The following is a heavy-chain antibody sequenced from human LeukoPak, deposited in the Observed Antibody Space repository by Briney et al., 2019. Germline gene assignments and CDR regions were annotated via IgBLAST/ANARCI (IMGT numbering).Heavy chain of an antibody. J-gene: IGHJ3*02. Sequence: PSETPSLTCTVSGGSISSHYWSWIRQPPGKGLEWIGSIYHSGSTNYNPSLKSRVTISVDTSKNQFSLKLSSVTAADTAVYYCARGRGSSSWYDSRDAFDIWGQGTMVTVSS. V-gene: IGHV4-59*11. D-gene: IGHD6-13*01. CDR3: ARGRGSSSWYDSRDAFDI. CDR1: GGSISSHY. CDR2: IYHSGST.